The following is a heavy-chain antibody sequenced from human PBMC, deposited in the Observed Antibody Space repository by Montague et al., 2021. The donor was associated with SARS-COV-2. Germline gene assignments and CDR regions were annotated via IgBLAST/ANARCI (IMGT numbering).Heavy chain of an antibody. Sequence: CAASGFAFSSYWMTWVRQAPGKGLEWVANIKQDGSGEYYMDSVKGRFTISRDNGKNSVFLQMNSLRAEDTAVYYCASTGSASYWGQGTLVTVSS. J-gene: IGHJ4*02. V-gene: IGHV3-7*03. CDR2: IKQDGSGE. CDR1: GFAFSSYW. D-gene: IGHD3-10*01. CDR3: ASTGSASY.